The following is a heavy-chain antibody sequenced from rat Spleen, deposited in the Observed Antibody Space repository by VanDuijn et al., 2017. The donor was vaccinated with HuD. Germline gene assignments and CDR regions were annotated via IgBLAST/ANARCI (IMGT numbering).Heavy chain of an antibody. CDR1: GFTFSSFV. CDR3: ARRKLYYGFDY. J-gene: IGHJ2*01. D-gene: IGHD1-6*01. CDR2: ITSAGGNT. V-gene: IGHV5S13*01. Sequence: EVQLVESGGGLVQPGRSLKLSCAASGFTFSSFVMAWVRHAPKKGLEWVASITSAGGNTFYPDSVKGRFTISRDNAKSTQYLLMDSLRSEDTATYYCARRKLYYGFDYWGQGVMVTVSS.